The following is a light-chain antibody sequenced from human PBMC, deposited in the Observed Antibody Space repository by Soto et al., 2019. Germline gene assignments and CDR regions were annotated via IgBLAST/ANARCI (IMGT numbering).Light chain of an antibody. J-gene: IGKJ1*01. V-gene: IGKV1-5*01. CDR2: DAS. CDR3: QQYKSYWT. Sequence: DIQMTQSPSTLSASVGDRVTITCRASQSISSWLAWYQQKPGKAPKLLIYDASTLESGVPSRFSGSGSGTEFTLTISGLQPEDFATYYCQQYKSYWTFGQGTKVEIK. CDR1: QSISSW.